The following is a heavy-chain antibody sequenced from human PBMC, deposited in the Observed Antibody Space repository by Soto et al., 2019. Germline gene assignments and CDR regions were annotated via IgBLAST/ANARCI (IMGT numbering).Heavy chain of an antibody. V-gene: IGHV1-18*01. CDR2: ISAYNGNT. CDR3: ARDNYDFWSGYRSNWFDP. CDR1: GYTFTSYG. Sequence: ASVKVSCKASGYTFTSYGISWVRQAPGQGLEWMGWISAYNGNTNYAQKLQGRVTMTTDTSTSTAYVELRSLRSDDTAVYYCARDNYDFWSGYRSNWFDPWGQGTLVTVSS. J-gene: IGHJ5*02. D-gene: IGHD3-3*01.